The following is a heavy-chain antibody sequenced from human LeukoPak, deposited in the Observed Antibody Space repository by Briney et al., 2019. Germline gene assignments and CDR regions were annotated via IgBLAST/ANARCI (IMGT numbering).Heavy chain of an antibody. Sequence: SETLSLTCTVSGGSINSYYWSWIPQPAGKGLEWIGRIYSSGSTGYNPSLKSRVTMSLDTSKNQFSLNLSSVTAADTAVYYCARVDIRTAFFDYWGQGTLVTVSS. D-gene: IGHD5-12*01. J-gene: IGHJ4*02. V-gene: IGHV4-4*07. CDR1: GGSINSYY. CDR3: ARVDIRTAFFDY. CDR2: IYSSGST.